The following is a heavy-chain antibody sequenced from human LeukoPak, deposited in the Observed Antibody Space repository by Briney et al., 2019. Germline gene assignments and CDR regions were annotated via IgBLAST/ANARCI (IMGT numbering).Heavy chain of an antibody. CDR3: ARGSSIAAAGELNWFDP. V-gene: IGHV5-51*01. CDR1: GYSFTSYW. CDR2: IYPGDSDT. J-gene: IGHJ5*02. Sequence: GESLKISCKGSGYSFTSYWIGWVRQMPGKGLEWMGIIYPGDSDTRYSPSFQGQVTISADKSLSTAYLQWSSLKASDTAMYYCARGSSIAAAGELNWFDPWGQGTLVTVSS. D-gene: IGHD6-13*01.